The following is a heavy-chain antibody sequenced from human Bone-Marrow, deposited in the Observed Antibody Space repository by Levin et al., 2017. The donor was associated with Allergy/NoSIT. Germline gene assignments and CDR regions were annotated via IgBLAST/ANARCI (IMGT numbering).Heavy chain of an antibody. CDR1: GDSISSSSHQ. J-gene: IGHJ5*02. D-gene: IGHD2-15*01. CDR2: IFYSGST. CDR3: ARHPLLYCSGGSCYSVEFRLDP. Sequence: SETLSLTCSVSGDSISSSSHQWAWIRQSPGKGLEWLGSIFYSGSTYYNPSLKSRVTMSVDRSKNQFSLSLSSVTAADTAVYYCARHPLLYCSGGSCYSVEFRLDPWGQGILVTVSS. V-gene: IGHV4-39*01.